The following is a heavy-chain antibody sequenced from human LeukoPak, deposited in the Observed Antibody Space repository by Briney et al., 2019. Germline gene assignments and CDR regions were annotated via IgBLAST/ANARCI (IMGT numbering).Heavy chain of an antibody. J-gene: IGHJ4*02. Sequence: TPSETLSLTCTVSGGSINNYYWSWIRQPPGKGLEWIGYIYYSGSTNYNPSLKSRVTISVDTSKNQFSLKLSSVTAADTAVYYCPRDSWGLTYYFEFWGQGTLVTVSS. D-gene: IGHD7-27*01. CDR1: GGSINNYY. CDR2: IYYSGST. CDR3: PRDSWGLTYYFEF. V-gene: IGHV4-59*01.